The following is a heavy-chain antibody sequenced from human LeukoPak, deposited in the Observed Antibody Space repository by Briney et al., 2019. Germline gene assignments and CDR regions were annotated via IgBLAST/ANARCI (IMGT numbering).Heavy chain of an antibody. Sequence: PSETLSLTCTVSDRSITSYFLTWVRQSAGKGPEFIGRLRPTDGYTNYNPSLRSRVSMSLDTSKKQLSLELTSVTAADTAVYYCARDGASNYGDYWYFDLWGRGTLVTVSS. CDR2: LRPTDGYT. J-gene: IGHJ2*01. V-gene: IGHV4-4*07. CDR1: DRSITSYF. CDR3: ARDGASNYGDYWYFDL. D-gene: IGHD4-17*01.